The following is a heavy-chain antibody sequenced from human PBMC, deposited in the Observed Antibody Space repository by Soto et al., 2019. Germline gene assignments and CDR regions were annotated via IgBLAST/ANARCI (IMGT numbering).Heavy chain of an antibody. CDR3: ARAPESSSGYYYYYYMDV. Sequence: QVQLVQSGAEVKKPGASVKVSCKASGYTFTSYAMHWVRQAPGQRLEWMGWINAGNGNTKYSQKFQGRVTITSDTSASTAYMELSSLRSEDTAVYYCARAPESSSGYYYYYYMDVWGKGTTVTVSS. D-gene: IGHD6-19*01. CDR2: INAGNGNT. CDR1: GYTFTSYA. J-gene: IGHJ6*03. V-gene: IGHV1-3*01.